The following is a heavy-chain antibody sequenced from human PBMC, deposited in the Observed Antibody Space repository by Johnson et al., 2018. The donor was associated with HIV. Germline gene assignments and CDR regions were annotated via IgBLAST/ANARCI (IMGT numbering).Heavy chain of an antibody. CDR3: ARDRSSSWSDAFDI. J-gene: IGHJ3*02. CDR2: ISYDGSNK. V-gene: IGHV3-30*03. CDR1: GFTFDDNG. D-gene: IGHD6-13*01. Sequence: QMLLVESGGGVVRPGGSLRLSCAASGFTFDDNGMSWVRQAPGKGLEWVAVISYDGSNKYYADSVKGRFTISRDNSKNTLYLQMNSLRAEDTAVYYCARDRSSSWSDAFDIWGQGTMVTVSS.